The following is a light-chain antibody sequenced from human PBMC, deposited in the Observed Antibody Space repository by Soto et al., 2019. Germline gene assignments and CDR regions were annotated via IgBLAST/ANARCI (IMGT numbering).Light chain of an antibody. CDR2: CAA. CDR1: QSLSISY. CDR3: QQYDSSPLT. V-gene: IGKV3-20*01. J-gene: IGKJ4*01. Sequence: IVLTLSPGTLSLSPGERATLSCTSSQSLSISYLAWYQQQHGQAASLLINCAASRATGIPDRFSGSGSGTDFTLTISRLEPEDFAVYHCQQYDSSPLTFGGGTKVDIK.